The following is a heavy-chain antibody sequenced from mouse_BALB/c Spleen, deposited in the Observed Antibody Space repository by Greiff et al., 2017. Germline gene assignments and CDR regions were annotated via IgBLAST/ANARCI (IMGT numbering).Heavy chain of an antibody. V-gene: IGHV1-54*01. J-gene: IGHJ2*01. D-gene: IGHD1-1*01. Sequence: VQLQQSGAELVRPGTSVKVSCKASGYAFTNYLIEWVKQRPGQGLEWIGVINPGSGGTNYNEKFKGKATLTADKSSSTAYMQLSSLTSDDSAVYFCARSPITTVPHYFDYWGQGTTLTVSS. CDR1: GYAFTNYL. CDR3: ARSPITTVPHYFDY. CDR2: INPGSGGT.